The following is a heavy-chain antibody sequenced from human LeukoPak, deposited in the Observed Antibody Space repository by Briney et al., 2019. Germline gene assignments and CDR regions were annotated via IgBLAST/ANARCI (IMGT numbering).Heavy chain of an antibody. Sequence: SETLSLTCTVSGGSISSYYWSWIRQPPGKGLEWIGYIYYSGSTNYNPSLKSRVTISVDTSKNQFSLKLSSVTAADAAVYYCARDRPDYSGSYYFDYWGQGTLVTVSS. J-gene: IGHJ4*02. CDR3: ARDRPDYSGSYYFDY. CDR1: GGSISSYY. D-gene: IGHD1-26*01. CDR2: IYYSGST. V-gene: IGHV4-59*01.